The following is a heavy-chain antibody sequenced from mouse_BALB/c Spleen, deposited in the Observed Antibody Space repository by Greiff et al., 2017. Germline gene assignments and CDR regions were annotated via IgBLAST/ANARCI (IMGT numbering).Heavy chain of an antibody. V-gene: IGHV1S137*01. Sequence: VQLQESGAELVRPGVSVKISCKGSGYTFTDYAMHWVKQSHAKGLEWIGVISTYYGDASYNQKFKGKATMTVDKSSSTAYMELARLTSEDSAIYYCARGTMITTGFAYWGQGTLVTVSA. CDR2: ISTYYGDA. J-gene: IGHJ3*01. CDR3: ARGTMITTGFAY. CDR1: GYTFTDYA. D-gene: IGHD2-4*01.